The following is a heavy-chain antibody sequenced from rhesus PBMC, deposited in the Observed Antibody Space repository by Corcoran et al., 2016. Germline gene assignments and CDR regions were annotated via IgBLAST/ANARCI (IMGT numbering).Heavy chain of an antibody. J-gene: IGHJ4*01. D-gene: IGHD6-25*01. CDR2: ISGSVGNT. V-gene: IGHV4S11*01. Sequence: QVQLQESGPGLVKPSETLSLTCAVSGGSFSAYYWGWIRQPPGKGLEWIGYISGSVGNTAFTPPLKSRVPRSVDTSKNRLSLKLSSVTAAGTAVYYCARVSRGSWYYFDYWGQGVLVTVSS. CDR1: GGSFSAYY. CDR3: ARVSRGSWYYFDY.